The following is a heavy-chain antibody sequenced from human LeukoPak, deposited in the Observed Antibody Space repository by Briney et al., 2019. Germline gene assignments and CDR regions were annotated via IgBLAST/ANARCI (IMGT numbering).Heavy chain of an antibody. CDR2: ISSNSRTI. CDR1: GFTFSSYG. J-gene: IGHJ4*02. D-gene: IGHD6-6*01. V-gene: IGHV3-48*01. CDR3: TRGGAARPDY. Sequence: PGGSLRLSCAASGFTFSSYGMDWVRQAPGKGLEWVSYISSNSRTIDYANSVKGRFTISRDNAKNSLFLQMSSLSAEDTAMYYCTRGGAARPDYWGQGTLVTVSS.